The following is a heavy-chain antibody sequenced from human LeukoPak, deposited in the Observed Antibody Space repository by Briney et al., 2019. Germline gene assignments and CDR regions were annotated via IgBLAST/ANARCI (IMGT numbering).Heavy chain of an antibody. CDR1: GFTFSSYE. CDR3: ARGAIVVVPAAGDDAFDI. CDR2: ISSSGSTI. V-gene: IGHV3-48*03. D-gene: IGHD2-2*01. Sequence: GGSLRLSCAASGFTFSSYEMNWVRQAPGKGLEWVSYISSSGSTIYYVDSVKGRFTTSRDNAKNSLYLQMNSLRAEDTAVYYCARGAIVVVPAAGDDAFDIWGQGTMVTVSS. J-gene: IGHJ3*02.